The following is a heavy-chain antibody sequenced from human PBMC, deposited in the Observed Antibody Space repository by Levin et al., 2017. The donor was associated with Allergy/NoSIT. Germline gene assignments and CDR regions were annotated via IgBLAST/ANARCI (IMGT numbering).Heavy chain of an antibody. Sequence: GGSLRLSCAASGFTFSSYTMNWVRQAPGKGLEWVSSITSRSTYIYYADSVGGRFTVSRDNARNSLYLQMNSLRAEDTAVFYCARVKGGSDLVSSGHYYFYGLDVCGQGTTLTVSS. CDR2: ITSRSTYI. J-gene: IGHJ6*02. V-gene: IGHV3-21*01. CDR1: GFTFSSYT. D-gene: IGHD3-22*01. CDR3: ARVKGGSDLVSSGHYYFYGLDV.